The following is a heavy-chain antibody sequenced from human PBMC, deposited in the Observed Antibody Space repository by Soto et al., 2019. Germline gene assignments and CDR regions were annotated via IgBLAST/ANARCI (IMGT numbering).Heavy chain of an antibody. CDR3: AREFFYDLWTSYDRSFDS. J-gene: IGHJ4*02. Sequence: QVQLVQSGAEVKKPGSSVKVSCKAPEGTFRSYTVSWVRQAPGQGLEWMGRSIPILDTANYAQKFQGRVTITADKSTNTAYMDLSSLRSEDTALYYWAREFFYDLWTSYDRSFDSWGQGTLVTVSS. D-gene: IGHD3-3*01. V-gene: IGHV1-69*08. CDR1: EGTFRSYT. CDR2: SIPILDTA.